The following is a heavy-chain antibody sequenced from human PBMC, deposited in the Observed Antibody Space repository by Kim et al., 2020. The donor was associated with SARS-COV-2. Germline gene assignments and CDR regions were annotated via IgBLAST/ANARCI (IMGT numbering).Heavy chain of an antibody. D-gene: IGHD3-22*01. V-gene: IGHV3-74*03. CDR2: ISGDGSNT. CDR1: GFTFRSCS. Sequence: GGSLRLSCAASGFTFRSCSMHWVRQAPGRGLLWVSRISGDGSNTKYADSVKGQFTISRDNAKNTLYLQMNSLRAEDTAVYYCTRVCYDSSGSPVPFDYWGQGALVTVSS. CDR3: TRVCYDSSGSPVPFDY. J-gene: IGHJ4*02.